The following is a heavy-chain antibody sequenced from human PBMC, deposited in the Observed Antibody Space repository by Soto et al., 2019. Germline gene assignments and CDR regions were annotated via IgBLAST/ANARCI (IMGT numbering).Heavy chain of an antibody. CDR1: GYTFTGYY. D-gene: IGHD6-13*01. CDR2: FDPEDGET. V-gene: IGHV1-24*01. CDR3: ATAAGFNYYYYMDV. J-gene: IGHJ6*03. Sequence: GASVKVSCKASGYTFTGYYMHWVRQAPGQGLEWMGGFDPEDGETIYAQKFQGRVTMTEDTSTDTAYMELSSLRSEDTAVYYCATAAGFNYYYYMDVWGKGTTVTVSS.